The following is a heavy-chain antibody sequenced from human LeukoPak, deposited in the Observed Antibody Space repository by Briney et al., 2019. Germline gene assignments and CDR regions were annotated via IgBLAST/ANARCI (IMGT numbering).Heavy chain of an antibody. CDR2: VTSSGGST. V-gene: IGHV3-23*01. D-gene: IGHD3-10*01. CDR3: ARQWFGDWGYYFDY. CDR1: GFTFSSYA. J-gene: IGHJ4*01. Sequence: GGSLRLSCAASGFTFSSYAMSWVRQAPGKGLEWVSAVTSSGGSTYYADSVKGRFTVSRDNAKNSLYLQMNSLRAEDTAVYYCARQWFGDWGYYFDYWGHGTLVTVSS.